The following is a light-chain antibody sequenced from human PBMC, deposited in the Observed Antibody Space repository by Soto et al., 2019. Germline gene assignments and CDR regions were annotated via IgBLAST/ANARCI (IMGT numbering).Light chain of an antibody. J-gene: IGKJ1*01. V-gene: IGKV1-6*01. Sequence: GDRVTITCRASRYIRSDLSWYQQRPGQAPKVLIYAASSLQIGVPSRFSGSGSGTDFTLTISSLQPEDFATYYCLQDYNYPWTFGQGTKVDI. CDR2: AAS. CDR3: LQDYNYPWT. CDR1: RYIRSD.